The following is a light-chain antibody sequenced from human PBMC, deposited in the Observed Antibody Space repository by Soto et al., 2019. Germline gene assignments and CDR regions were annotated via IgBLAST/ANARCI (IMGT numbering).Light chain of an antibody. J-gene: IGKJ1*01. V-gene: IGKV3D-20*02. CDR3: QQSYNVLSWT. CDR1: QSFKSSY. Sequence: EIVLTQSPGTLSLSPGDSATLSCRASQSFKSSYLAWYQQKPGQAPKLLIHGGSTRATGISDRFSGSGSGTDFTLTISRLEPEDFAVYYCQQSYNVLSWTFGQGTKVEIK. CDR2: GGS.